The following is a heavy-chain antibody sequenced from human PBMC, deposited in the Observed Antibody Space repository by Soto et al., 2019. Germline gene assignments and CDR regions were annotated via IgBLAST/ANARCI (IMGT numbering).Heavy chain of an antibody. J-gene: IGHJ5*02. D-gene: IGHD2-15*01. CDR1: GFTFSGNG. V-gene: IGHV3-48*01. CDR2: IRNGGGGTI. CDR3: ARDVGYCSGGSCYAWFDP. Sequence: EVQLVESGGGLVQPGGSRRLVCSGSGFTFSGNGINWVRQAPGQGLELVSFIRNGGGGTIYYAGSVKGRFTISRDDAKNSVYLQMNSLRAEDTALYYCARDVGYCSGGSCYAWFDPWGQGTLVIVSS.